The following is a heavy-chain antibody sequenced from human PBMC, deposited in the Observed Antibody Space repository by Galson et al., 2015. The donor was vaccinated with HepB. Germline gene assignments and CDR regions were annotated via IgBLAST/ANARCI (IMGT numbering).Heavy chain of an antibody. Sequence: SLRLSCAASGFTFGDYAMSWVRQAPGKGLEWVGFIRSKAYGGTTEYAASVKGRFTISRDDSKSIAYLQMNSLKTEDTAVYYCTRRGEEHWRLWFGEMGGYYFDYWGQGTLVTVSS. V-gene: IGHV3-49*04. J-gene: IGHJ4*02. CDR2: IRSKAYGGTT. CDR3: TRRGEEHWRLWFGEMGGYYFDY. D-gene: IGHD3-10*01. CDR1: GFTFGDYA.